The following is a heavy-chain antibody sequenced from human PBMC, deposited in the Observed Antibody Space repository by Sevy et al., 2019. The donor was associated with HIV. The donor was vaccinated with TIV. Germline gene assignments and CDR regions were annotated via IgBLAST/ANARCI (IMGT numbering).Heavy chain of an antibody. Sequence: ASVKVSCKVSGYTLTGLSMHWVRQAPGKGLEWMGSFDPEDGETIYAPKFQGRVTMTEDTSTDTAYMELGSLRSEDAAVYYCATTKDYYDSSGSPFDYWGQGTLVTVSS. CDR3: ATTKDYYDSSGSPFDY. CDR2: FDPEDGET. V-gene: IGHV1-24*01. D-gene: IGHD3-22*01. J-gene: IGHJ4*02. CDR1: GYTLTGLS.